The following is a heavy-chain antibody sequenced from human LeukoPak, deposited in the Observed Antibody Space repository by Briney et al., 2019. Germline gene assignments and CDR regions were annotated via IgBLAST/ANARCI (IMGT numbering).Heavy chain of an antibody. CDR1: GFTFSSYW. CDR3: ARETYYYGSGSWYNWFDP. J-gene: IGHJ5*02. D-gene: IGHD3-10*01. V-gene: IGHV3-7*03. CDR2: IKQDGSEK. Sequence: PGGSLRLSCAASGFTFSSYWMSWVRQAPGKGLEWVAHIKQDGSEKYYVDSVKGRFTISRDNAKNSLYLQMNSLRAEDTAVYYCARETYYYGSGSWYNWFDPWGQGTLVTVSS.